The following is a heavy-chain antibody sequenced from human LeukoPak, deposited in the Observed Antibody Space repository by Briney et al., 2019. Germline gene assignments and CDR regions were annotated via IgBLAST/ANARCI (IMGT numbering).Heavy chain of an antibody. Sequence: GASVKVSCKASGYTFTSYGISWVRQAPGQGLEWMGWISAYNGNTNYAQKLQGRVTMTTDTSTSTAYMELRSLRSDDTAVYYCARDRPYSSSWNWFDSWGQGTLVTVSS. J-gene: IGHJ5*01. CDR1: GYTFTSYG. CDR3: ARDRPYSSSWNWFDS. CDR2: ISAYNGNT. D-gene: IGHD6-13*01. V-gene: IGHV1-18*01.